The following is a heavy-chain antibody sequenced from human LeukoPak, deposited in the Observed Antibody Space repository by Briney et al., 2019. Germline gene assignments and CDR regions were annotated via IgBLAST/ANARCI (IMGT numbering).Heavy chain of an antibody. CDR2: IYYGGSS. J-gene: IGHJ6*02. D-gene: IGHD2-2*01. V-gene: IGHV4-39*07. CDR3: ARDAGHQLSRRNYYAMDV. Sequence: KPSETLSLTCTVSGGSISSSSYYWGRIRQPPGKGLEWIGSIYYGGSSYYNPSLKSRVTISVDTSNNQFSLKVNSVTAADAAVYYCARDAGHQLSRRNYYAMDVWGQGTTVTVSS. CDR1: GGSISSSSYY.